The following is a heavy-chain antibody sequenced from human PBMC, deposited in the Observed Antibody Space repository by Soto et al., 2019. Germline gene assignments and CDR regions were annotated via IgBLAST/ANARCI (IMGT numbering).Heavy chain of an antibody. CDR2: IYNSGST. V-gene: IGHV4-59*08. Sequence: SETLSLTCTVPGGSISGYYWIWMRQPPGKGLEWIGYIYNSGSTNYNPALKSRVTISVDTSKNQFSLKLSSVTAADTAVYYCARPRFWGSGWYSDYCDLLSVCGQGTTVTVSS. J-gene: IGHJ6*02. CDR3: ARPRFWGSGWYSDYCDLLSV. D-gene: IGHD6-19*01. CDR1: GGSISGYY.